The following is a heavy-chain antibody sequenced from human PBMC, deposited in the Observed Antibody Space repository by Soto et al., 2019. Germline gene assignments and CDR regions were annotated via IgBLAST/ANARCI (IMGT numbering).Heavy chain of an antibody. J-gene: IGHJ4*02. CDR3: ARGFTVTTYFDY. Sequence: QVQLVESGGGVVQPGRSLRLSCAASGFTFSSYTMHWVRQAPGKGLEWVAIISYDGSNKFYADSVKGRFTVSRDNSKNTLYLQMNSLRTEDTAVYYCARGFTVTTYFDYWGQGTLVTVSS. D-gene: IGHD4-17*01. CDR1: GFTFSSYT. V-gene: IGHV3-30-3*01. CDR2: ISYDGSNK.